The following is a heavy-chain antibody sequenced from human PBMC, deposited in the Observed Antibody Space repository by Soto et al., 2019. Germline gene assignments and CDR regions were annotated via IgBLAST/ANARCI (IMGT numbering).Heavy chain of an antibody. J-gene: IGHJ6*03. CDR3: ARHLPNYYYYYMDV. V-gene: IGHV4-59*08. Sequence: SETLSLTCTVSGGSITNNCWSWIRQFPGKGLEWIGYVYSSGSTKHNPSLKSRVTISVDTAKNQFSLKLSSVTAADTAIYYCARHLPNYYYYYMDVWGKGTTVTVSS. CDR2: VYSSGST. D-gene: IGHD2-8*01. CDR1: GGSITNNC.